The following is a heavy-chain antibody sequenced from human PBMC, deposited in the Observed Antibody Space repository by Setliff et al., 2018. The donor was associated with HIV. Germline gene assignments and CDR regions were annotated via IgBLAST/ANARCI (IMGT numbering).Heavy chain of an antibody. Sequence: ASVKVSCKASGYTFTTYSIHWVRQAPGQSLGWMGWINVGKGDTKYSQELQGRITITRDTSANTAYMELSSLRSDDTAVYFCARGALLAVFDFDHWGHGTLVTVSS. CDR3: ARGALLAVFDFDH. D-gene: IGHD3-10*01. V-gene: IGHV1-3*01. CDR2: INVGKGDT. J-gene: IGHJ4*01. CDR1: GYTFTTYS.